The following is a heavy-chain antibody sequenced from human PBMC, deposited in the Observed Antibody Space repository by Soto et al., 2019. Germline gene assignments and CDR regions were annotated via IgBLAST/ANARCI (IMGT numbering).Heavy chain of an antibody. CDR2: ISGSGGST. D-gene: IGHD6-19*01. Sequence: EEQLLESGGGLVQPGGSLRLSCAASGFTFSSYVMSWVRQAPGKGLEWVSSISGSGGSTYYADSVKGRFTISRDNSKNTLYLQMNSLRAEDTALFYCAKDRRPTEYTSAYYPSGMSSTDYWGQGTLVTVSS. CDR3: AKDRRPTEYTSAYYPSGMSSTDY. J-gene: IGHJ4*02. V-gene: IGHV3-23*01. CDR1: GFTFSSYV.